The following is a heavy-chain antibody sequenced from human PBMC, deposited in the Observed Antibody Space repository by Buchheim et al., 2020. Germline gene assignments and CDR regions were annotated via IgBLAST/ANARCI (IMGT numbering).Heavy chain of an antibody. D-gene: IGHD3-22*01. Sequence: QVQLVESGGGVVQPGRSLRLSCAASGFTFSNYPMHWVRQAPGKGLEWVAFISYDGSNKYYADSVTGRFTIIRDSSKNTLYLQMNSLRAEDTAVYYCAREYYDSSGYPLTWGQGTL. CDR1: GFTFSNYP. CDR2: ISYDGSNK. J-gene: IGHJ4*02. V-gene: IGHV3-30-3*01. CDR3: AREYYDSSGYPLT.